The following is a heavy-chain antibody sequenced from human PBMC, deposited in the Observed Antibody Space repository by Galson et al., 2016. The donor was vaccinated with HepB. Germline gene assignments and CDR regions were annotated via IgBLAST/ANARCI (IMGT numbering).Heavy chain of an antibody. V-gene: IGHV3-30*18. CDR1: GFTFRSYG. CDR2: ISYDGTNK. J-gene: IGHJ4*02. CDR3: AKDAILACGTGCYADY. Sequence: SLRLSCAGSGFTFRSYGIHWVRQAPGKGLEWVAVISYDGTNKYYADSLKGRFTISRDNSKNTLYLQINSLRAEDTAVYYCAKDAILACGTGCYADYWGQGTLVTVSS. D-gene: IGHD2-2*01.